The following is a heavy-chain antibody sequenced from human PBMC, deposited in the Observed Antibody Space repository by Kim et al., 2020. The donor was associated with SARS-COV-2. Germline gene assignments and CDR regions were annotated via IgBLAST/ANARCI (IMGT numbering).Heavy chain of an antibody. J-gene: IGHJ4*02. CDR3: ARGADGMSYAPN. V-gene: IGHV3-74*01. D-gene: IGHD3-16*01. CDR1: GFTFSTNW. Sequence: GGSLRLSCEASGFTFSTNWMHWVRQAPGKGLVWVSRINADGITTAYADSVKGRFTMSRDNGKNTLYLQMNSLRADDTAVYYCARGADGMSYAPNWGQGTLVTVSS. CDR2: INADGITT.